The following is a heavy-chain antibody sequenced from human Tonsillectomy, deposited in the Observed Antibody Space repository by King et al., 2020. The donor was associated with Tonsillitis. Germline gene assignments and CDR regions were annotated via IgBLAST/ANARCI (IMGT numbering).Heavy chain of an antibody. V-gene: IGHV3-30*04. D-gene: IGHD3-22*01. CDR2: ISYDGTNK. J-gene: IGHJ4*02. CDR1: GFTFSSYA. Sequence: VQLVQSGGGVVQPGRSLRLSCAASGFTFSSYAIHWVRQAPGKGLEWVAVISYDGTNKYYADSVKGRSTISRDNSKNTLYLQMNSLRTEDTAVYYCARDSSYDSSGYYYGDFDYWGQGTLVTVSS. CDR3: ARDSSYDSSGYYYGDFDY.